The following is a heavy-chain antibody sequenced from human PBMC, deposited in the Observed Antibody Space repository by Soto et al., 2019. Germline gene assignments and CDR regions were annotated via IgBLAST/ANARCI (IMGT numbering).Heavy chain of an antibody. D-gene: IGHD5-12*01. V-gene: IGHV1-69*06. Sequence: SVKVSCKASGGTFSSYAISWVRQAPGQGLEWMGGIIPIFGTANYAQKFQGRVTITADKSTSTAYMELSSLRLRSLTAADTAVYFCARVKATLYRHYYFDYWGQGTPVTVSS. CDR2: IIPIFGTA. CDR3: ARVKATLYRHYYFDY. CDR1: GGTFSSYA. J-gene: IGHJ4*02.